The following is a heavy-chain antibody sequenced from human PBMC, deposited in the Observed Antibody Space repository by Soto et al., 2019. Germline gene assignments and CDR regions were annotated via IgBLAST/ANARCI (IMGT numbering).Heavy chain of an antibody. J-gene: IGHJ4*02. D-gene: IGHD2-2*01. CDR2: INHSGST. V-gene: IGHV4-34*01. CDR1: GGSFSGYY. CDR3: ARPCSTSCYEGDY. Sequence: PSETLSLTCAVYGGSFSGYYWSWIRQPPGKGLEWIGEINHSGSTNYNPSLKSRVTISVDTSKNQFSLKLSSVTAADTAVYYCARPCSTSCYEGDYWGQGTLVTVS.